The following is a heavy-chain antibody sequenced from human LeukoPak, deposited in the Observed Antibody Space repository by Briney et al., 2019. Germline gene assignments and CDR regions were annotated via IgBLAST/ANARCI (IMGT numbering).Heavy chain of an antibody. CDR2: TYYRSKWSN. V-gene: IGHV6-1*01. D-gene: IGHD3-22*01. CDR3: GRGIADSTGYYYVDY. Sequence: SQTLSLTCAISGDSVSSNSAAWSWIRQSPSRGLEWLGRTYYRSKWSNDYAVSVRGRITINPDTSKNQFSLQLNSVTPEDTAVYYCGRGIADSTGYYYVDYWGQGTLVTVSS. J-gene: IGHJ4*02. CDR1: GDSVSSNSAA.